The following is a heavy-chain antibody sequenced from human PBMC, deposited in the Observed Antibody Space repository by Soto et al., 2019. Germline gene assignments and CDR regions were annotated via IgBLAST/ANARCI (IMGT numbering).Heavy chain of an antibody. CDR2: IYYSGST. Sequence: PSETLSLTCTVSGGSISSGGYYWSWIRQHPGKGLEWIGYIYYSGSTYYNPSLKSRVTISVDTSKNQFSLKLSSVTAADTAVYYCAREPLWFGEFLDYYYYGMDVWGQGTTVTVSS. CDR1: GGSISSGGYY. J-gene: IGHJ6*02. V-gene: IGHV4-31*03. CDR3: AREPLWFGEFLDYYYYGMDV. D-gene: IGHD3-10*01.